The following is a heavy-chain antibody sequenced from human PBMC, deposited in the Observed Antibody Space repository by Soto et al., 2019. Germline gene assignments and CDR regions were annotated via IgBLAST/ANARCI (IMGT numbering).Heavy chain of an antibody. J-gene: IGHJ4*02. D-gene: IGHD2-2*01. CDR2: IYYSGST. CDR3: ARHSCSSTSCKLDPFDY. CDR1: GGSISSYY. Sequence: PSETLSLTCTVSGGSISSYYWSWIRQPPGKGLEWIGYIYYSGSTNYNPSLKSRVTISVDTSKNQFSLKLSSVTAADTAVYYCARHSCSSTSCKLDPFDYWGQGTLVTVSS. V-gene: IGHV4-59*08.